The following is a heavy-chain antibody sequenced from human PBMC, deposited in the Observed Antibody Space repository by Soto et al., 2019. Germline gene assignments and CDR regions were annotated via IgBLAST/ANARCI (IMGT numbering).Heavy chain of an antibody. Sequence: SETLSLTCTVSGGSISSYYWSWIRQPPGKGLEWIGYIYYSGSTNYNPSLKSRVTISVDTSKNQFSLKLSSVTAADTAVYYCASLDGYCSGGSCYRESYWGQGTLVTVSS. CDR1: GGSISSYY. CDR3: ASLDGYCSGGSCYRESY. CDR2: IYYSGST. V-gene: IGHV4-59*08. J-gene: IGHJ4*02. D-gene: IGHD2-15*01.